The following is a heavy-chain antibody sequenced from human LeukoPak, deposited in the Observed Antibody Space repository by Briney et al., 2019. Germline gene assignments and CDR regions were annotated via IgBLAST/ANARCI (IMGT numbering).Heavy chain of an antibody. CDR1: GGSISSYY. V-gene: IGHV4-59*01. D-gene: IGHD3-22*01. CDR3: ARSQPAPMNYYDSSGYYVN. Sequence: NPSETLSLTCTVSGGSISSYYWSWIRQPPGKGLEWIGYIYYSGSTNYNPSLKSRVTISVDTSKNQFSLKLSSVTAADTAVYYCARSQPAPMNYYDSSGYYVNWGQGTLVTVSS. CDR2: IYYSGST. J-gene: IGHJ4*02.